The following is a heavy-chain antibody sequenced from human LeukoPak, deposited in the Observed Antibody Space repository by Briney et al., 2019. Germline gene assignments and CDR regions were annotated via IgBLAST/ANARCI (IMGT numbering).Heavy chain of an antibody. J-gene: IGHJ3*02. V-gene: IGHV3-7*01. CDR1: GFTFSSYW. CDR3: ARGVNWLPGAFDI. D-gene: IGHD3-9*01. CDR2: IKQDGSEK. Sequence: GGSLRLSCAASGFTFSSYWMSWVRQAPGKGLEWVANIKQDGSEKYYVDSVKGRFTISRDNAKNSLYLQMYSLRAEGTAVFYCARGVNWLPGAFDIWGQGTMVTVSS.